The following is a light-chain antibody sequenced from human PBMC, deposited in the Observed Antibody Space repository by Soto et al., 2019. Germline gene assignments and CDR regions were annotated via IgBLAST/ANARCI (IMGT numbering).Light chain of an antibody. CDR2: RAS. CDR1: QSISTY. Sequence: DIQMTQSPSTLPASVGDRVSITCRASQSISTYLAWYPQKPGRAPQALSYRASSLESGVPSRFSGSGSGTGFTLTISSLLPDDFATYYCQQYNEYPYTFGQGTKLEIK. CDR3: QQYNEYPYT. V-gene: IGKV1-5*03. J-gene: IGKJ2*01.